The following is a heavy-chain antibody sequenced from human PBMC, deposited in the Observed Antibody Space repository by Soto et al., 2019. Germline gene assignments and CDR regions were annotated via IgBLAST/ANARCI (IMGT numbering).Heavy chain of an antibody. CDR3: AKDRDLRSFDY. CDR1: GFTFSSYA. D-gene: IGHD3-3*01. V-gene: IGHV3-23*01. Sequence: EVQLLESGGGLVQPGGSLRLSCAASGFTFSSYAMSWVRQAPGKGLEWVSAISGSGGSTYYVDSVKGRFTISRDNSKNTLYLQMDSLRAEDRAVYYCAKDRDLRSFDYWGQGTLVTVSS. CDR2: ISGSGGST. J-gene: IGHJ4*02.